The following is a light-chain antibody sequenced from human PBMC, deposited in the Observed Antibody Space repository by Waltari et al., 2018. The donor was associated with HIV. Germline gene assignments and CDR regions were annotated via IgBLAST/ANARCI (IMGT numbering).Light chain of an antibody. CDR2: RND. V-gene: IGLV1-47*01. Sequence: QSVLTQPPSASGTPGQRVTISCSGSSSNLESNYVYWYQQLPGTAPKLLSYRNDQRPSGVPDRFSASKSGTSASLAISGLRSEDEADYYCAAWDDSLSGWVFGGGTKLTVL. CDR3: AAWDDSLSGWV. CDR1: SSNLESNY. J-gene: IGLJ3*02.